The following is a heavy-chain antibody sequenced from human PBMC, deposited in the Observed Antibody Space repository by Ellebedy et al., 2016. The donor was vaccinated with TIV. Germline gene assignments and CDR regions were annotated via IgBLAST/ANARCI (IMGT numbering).Heavy chain of an antibody. V-gene: IGHV3-48*01. D-gene: IGHD6-19*01. CDR3: ARGQGWIDY. CDR2: ISSSSSTI. Sequence: GESLKISXAASGFTFSSYSMNWVRQAPGKGLEWVSYISSSSSTIYYADSVKGRFTISRDNAKNSLYLQMNSLRAEDTAVYYCARGQGWIDYWGQGTLVTVSS. J-gene: IGHJ4*02. CDR1: GFTFSSYS.